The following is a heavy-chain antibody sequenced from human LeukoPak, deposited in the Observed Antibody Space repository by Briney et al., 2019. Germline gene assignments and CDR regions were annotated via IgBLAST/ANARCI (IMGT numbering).Heavy chain of an antibody. CDR1: GYTFTGYY. CDR2: INPNSGGT. J-gene: IGHJ6*03. D-gene: IGHD2-15*01. Sequence: ASVKVSCKASGYTFTGYYMHWVRQAPGQGLEWMGWINPNSGGTNYARKFQGRVTMTRDTSISTAYMELSRLRSDDTAVYYCAISCSGGSCYSEGNYYMDVWGKGTTVTVSS. V-gene: IGHV1-2*02. CDR3: AISCSGGSCYSEGNYYMDV.